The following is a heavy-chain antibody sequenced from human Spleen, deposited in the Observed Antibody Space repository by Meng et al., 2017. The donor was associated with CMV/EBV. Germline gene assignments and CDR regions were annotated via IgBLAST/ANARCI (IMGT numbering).Heavy chain of an antibody. D-gene: IGHD4-11*01. J-gene: IGHJ6*02. CDR3: ARDRGNYETYYYYAMDV. V-gene: IGHV3-21*01. CDR1: GFTFDTYS. CDR2: ISSSSSFI. Sequence: GGSLRLSCAASGFTFDTYSMNWVRQAPGKGLEWVSSISSSSSFIYYADSVKGRFTVSRDNARNSLFLLLNSLTAEDTAIYFCARDRGNYETYYYYAMDVWGPGTTVTVSS.